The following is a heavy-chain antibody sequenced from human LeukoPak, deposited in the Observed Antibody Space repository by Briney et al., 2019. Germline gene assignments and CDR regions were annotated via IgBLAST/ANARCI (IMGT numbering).Heavy chain of an antibody. V-gene: IGHV4-39*02. J-gene: IGHJ5*02. CDR1: GGSISSSGYY. Sequence: SETLSLTCTVSGGSISSSGYYWGWIRQSPGKGLEWIGSIHNSGGTYYNPSLNSRVTISVDTSKNYFSLKLSSVTAADTAVYYCARRTGGLLPNWFDPWGQGTLVTVSS. CDR3: ARRTGGLLPNWFDP. D-gene: IGHD3-16*01. CDR2: IHNSGGT.